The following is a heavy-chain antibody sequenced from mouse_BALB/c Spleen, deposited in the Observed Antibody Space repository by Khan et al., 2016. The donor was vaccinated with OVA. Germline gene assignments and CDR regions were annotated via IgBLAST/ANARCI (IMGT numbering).Heavy chain of an antibody. Sequence: QVQLQQSGAELARPGASVKLSCKTSGYTFTDYYINWVKQRTGQGLEWIGEIYPGTGNTYYNEKFKGKATLTADKSSSTVYMQLSSLTSEDFAVYFCARWGGNYKYSYALDYWGQGTSVTVSS. CDR3: ARWGGNYKYSYALDY. V-gene: IGHV1-77*01. CDR2: IYPGTGNT. D-gene: IGHD2-1*01. CDR1: GYTFTDYY. J-gene: IGHJ4*01.